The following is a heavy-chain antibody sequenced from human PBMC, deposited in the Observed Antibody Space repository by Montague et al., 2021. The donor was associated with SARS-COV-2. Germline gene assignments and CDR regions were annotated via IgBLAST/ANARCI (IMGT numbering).Heavy chain of an antibody. CDR2: IYHSGST. D-gene: IGHD3-10*01. Sequence: SETLSLTCTVSGGSISNSQWWSCVRQPPGKGLEWIGEIYHSGSTNYNPSLQSRVTISVDKSKNQFSLKLNPVTAADTAVYYCASRGAGWFGSNPERFDYWGQGTLVTVSS. CDR3: ASRGAGWFGSNPERFDY. J-gene: IGHJ4*02. CDR1: GGSISNSQW. V-gene: IGHV4-4*02.